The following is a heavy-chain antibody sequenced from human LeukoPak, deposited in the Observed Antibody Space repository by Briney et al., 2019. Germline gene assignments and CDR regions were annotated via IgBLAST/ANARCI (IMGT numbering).Heavy chain of an antibody. V-gene: IGHV3-21*01. D-gene: IGHD4-23*01. CDR3: VTDYGGSSGAFDI. J-gene: IGHJ3*02. CDR2: ISSSSSDI. Sequence: GGSLRLSCTGSGFTLSSYAMNWVRRAPGQGLEWVSSISSSSSDIYYTDSVKGRFTISRDNAKNSLYLQMNSLRAEDTAVYYCVTDYGGSSGAFDIWGQGTTVTVSS. CDR1: GFTLSSYA.